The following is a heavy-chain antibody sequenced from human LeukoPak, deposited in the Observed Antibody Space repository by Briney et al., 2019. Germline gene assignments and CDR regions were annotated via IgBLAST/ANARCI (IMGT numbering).Heavy chain of an antibody. D-gene: IGHD6-13*01. V-gene: IGHV3-23*01. CDR1: GFTFGSYA. Sequence: GGSLRLSCAASGFTFGSYAMSWVRQAPGKGLEWVSAISGSGGSTYYADSVKGRFTISRDNSKNTLYLQMNSLRAEDTAVYYCAKSLLAAHTYYYYGMDVWGQGTTVTVSS. CDR2: ISGSGGST. J-gene: IGHJ6*02. CDR3: AKSLLAAHTYYYYGMDV.